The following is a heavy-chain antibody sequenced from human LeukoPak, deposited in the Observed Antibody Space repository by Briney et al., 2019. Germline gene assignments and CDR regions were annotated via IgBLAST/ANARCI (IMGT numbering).Heavy chain of an antibody. D-gene: IGHD3-22*01. CDR1: GFTFSSYG. CDR2: ISYDGSNK. CDR3: AKAPTYYYDTSGYYYFEY. V-gene: IGHV3-30*18. Sequence: GGSLRLSCAASGFTFSSYGMHWVRQAPGKGLEWVAVISYDGSNKYYADSVKGRFTISRDNSKNTLYLQMNSLRAEDTAIYYCAKAPTYYYDTSGYYYFEYWGQGTLVTVSS. J-gene: IGHJ4*02.